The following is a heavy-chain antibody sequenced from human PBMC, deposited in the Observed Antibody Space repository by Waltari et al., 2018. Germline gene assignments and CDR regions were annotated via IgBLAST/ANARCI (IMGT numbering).Heavy chain of an antibody. Sequence: QLQESGPGLVKPSETLSLTCSVSGFSMTRSYWAWIRQPPGTGLEWIGGVFHTGSPSYHPSLKRRVTISVDSSKNQFTLRLTAVTAADTAVYYCAGEKARYGFDVWGQGTTVTVSS. J-gene: IGHJ6*02. V-gene: IGHV4-38-2*02. CDR1: GFSMTRSY. CDR3: AGEKARYGFDV. CDR2: VFHTGSP.